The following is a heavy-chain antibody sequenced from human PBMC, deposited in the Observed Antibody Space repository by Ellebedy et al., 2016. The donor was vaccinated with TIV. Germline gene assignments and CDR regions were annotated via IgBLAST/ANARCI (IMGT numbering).Heavy chain of an antibody. J-gene: IGHJ4*02. Sequence: MPSETLSLTCTVSGGSISSYYWSWIRQPPGKGLEWIGYIYYSGSTNYNPSLKSRVTISVDTSKTQFSLKLSSVTAADTAVYYCASTSSLTLLFDYWGQGTLVTVSS. CDR3: ASTSSLTLLFDY. CDR1: GGSISSYY. D-gene: IGHD6-13*01. CDR2: IYYSGST. V-gene: IGHV4-59*01.